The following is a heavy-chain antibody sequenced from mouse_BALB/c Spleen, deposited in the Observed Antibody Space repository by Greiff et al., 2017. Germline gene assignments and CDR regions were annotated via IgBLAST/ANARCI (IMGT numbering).Heavy chain of an antibody. CDR3: ARSYYDYGWFAY. CDR2: ISSGSSTI. CDR1: GFTFSSFG. J-gene: IGHJ3*01. D-gene: IGHD2-4*01. Sequence: EVQVVESGGGLVQPGGSRKLSCAASGFTFSSFGMHWVRQAPEKGLEWVAYISSGSSTIYYADTVKGRFTISRDNPKNTLFLQMTSLRSEDTAMYYCARSYYDYGWFAYWGQGTLVTVSA. V-gene: IGHV5-17*02.